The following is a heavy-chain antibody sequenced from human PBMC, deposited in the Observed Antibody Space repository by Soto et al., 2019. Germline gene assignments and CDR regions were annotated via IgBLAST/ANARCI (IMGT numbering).Heavy chain of an antibody. CDR3: ARLNMSNNWEFDS. CDR2: IYYSGST. J-gene: IGHJ4*02. V-gene: IGHV4-61*01. D-gene: IGHD1-1*01. CDR1: GGSVNSGNYY. Sequence: QVQLQESGPGLVKPSETLSLTCTVSGGSVNSGNYYWSWIRQPPGKGLDWIGYIYYSGSTNYIPSLTSRVTISVDTSKNQFSLRLTSVTAADTAVYYCARLNMSNNWEFDSWGQGTLVTVSS.